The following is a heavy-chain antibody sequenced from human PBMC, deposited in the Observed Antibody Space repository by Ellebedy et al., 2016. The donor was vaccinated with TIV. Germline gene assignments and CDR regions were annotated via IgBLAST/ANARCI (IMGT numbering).Heavy chain of an antibody. Sequence: SQTLSLTCAISGDSVSSKRAAWTWLRQSPWRGLECLGRTYYRSKWYNEYAVSVESRITINSDTSKNQFSLQLSSVTPEDTAIYYCAREIRAYDSWGQGTLVTVSS. CDR1: GDSVSSKRAA. V-gene: IGHV6-1*01. CDR3: AREIRAYDS. CDR2: TYYRSKWYN. J-gene: IGHJ4*02.